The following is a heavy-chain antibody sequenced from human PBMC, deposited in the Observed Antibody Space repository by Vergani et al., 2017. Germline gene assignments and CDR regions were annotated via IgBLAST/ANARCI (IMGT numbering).Heavy chain of an antibody. CDR2: IIPIFGTA. J-gene: IGHJ6*03. CDR3: ARWGAPAAEYYYYMDV. Sequence: QVQLVQSGAEVKKPGCSVKVSCKASGGTFSSYAISWARQAPGQGLEWMGGIIPIFGTANYAQKFQGRVTITADKSTSTAYMELSSLRSEDTAVYYCARWGAPAAEYYYYMDVWGKGTTVTVSS. V-gene: IGHV1-69*06. D-gene: IGHD2-2*01. CDR1: GGTFSSYA.